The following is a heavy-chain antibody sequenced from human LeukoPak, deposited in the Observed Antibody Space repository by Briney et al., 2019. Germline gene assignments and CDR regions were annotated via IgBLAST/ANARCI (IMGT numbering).Heavy chain of an antibody. CDR3: ARTTHLYSSGWNIDY. D-gene: IGHD6-19*01. CDR1: GGSFSGYY. Sequence: SETLSLTCAVYGGSFSGYYWSWIRQPPGKGLEWIGEINHSGSTNYNPSLKSRVTISVDTSKNQFSLKLSSVTAADTAVYYCARTTHLYSSGWNIDYWGQGTLVTVSS. V-gene: IGHV4-34*01. J-gene: IGHJ4*02. CDR2: INHSGST.